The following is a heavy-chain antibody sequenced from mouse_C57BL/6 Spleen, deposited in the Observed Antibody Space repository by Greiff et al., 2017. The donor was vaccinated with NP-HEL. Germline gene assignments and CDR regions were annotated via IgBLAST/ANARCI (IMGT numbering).Heavy chain of an antibody. J-gene: IGHJ2*01. Sequence: VQLQQPGAELVRPGTSVKLSCKASGYTFTSYWMHWVKQRPGQGLEWIGVIDPSDSYTNYNQKFKGKATLTVDTSSSTAYMQLSSLTSEDSAVYYCASITTGYYFDYWGQGTTLTVSS. D-gene: IGHD1-1*01. CDR3: ASITTGYYFDY. V-gene: IGHV1-59*01. CDR2: IDPSDSYT. CDR1: GYTFTSYW.